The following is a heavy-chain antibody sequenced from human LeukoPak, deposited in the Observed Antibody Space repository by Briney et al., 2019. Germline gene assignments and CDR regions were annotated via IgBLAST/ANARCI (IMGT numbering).Heavy chain of an antibody. D-gene: IGHD2-15*01. J-gene: IGHJ4*02. CDR1: GYTFTDSY. Sequence: ASVKVSCKTSGYTFTDSYMHWVRQAPGQGLEWIGWINPNAGDTTYAQGFHGRVTMTRDTSISTVYMELNSLKLDDTAVYYCIREGRVGVPFDYWGQGTLVTVSS. CDR3: IREGRVGVPFDY. V-gene: IGHV1-2*02. CDR2: INPNAGDT.